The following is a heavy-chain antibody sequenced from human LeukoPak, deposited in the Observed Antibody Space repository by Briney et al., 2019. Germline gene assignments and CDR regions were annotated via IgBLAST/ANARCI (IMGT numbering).Heavy chain of an antibody. Sequence: GGSLRLSCAASGFPFSSYAMSWVRQAPGKGLEWVSAISGSGGSTYYADSVKGRFTISRDNSKNTLYLQMNSLRAEDTAVYYCAKISQYVDYFDYWGQGTLVTVSS. V-gene: IGHV3-23*01. J-gene: IGHJ4*02. CDR3: AKISQYVDYFDY. CDR1: GFPFSSYA. D-gene: IGHD2/OR15-2a*01. CDR2: ISGSGGST.